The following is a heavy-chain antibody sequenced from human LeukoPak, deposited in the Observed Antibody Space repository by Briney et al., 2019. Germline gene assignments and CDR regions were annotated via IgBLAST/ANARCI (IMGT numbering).Heavy chain of an antibody. CDR2: ISGSGGST. Sequence: GGSLRLSCAASGFTFSGYAMSWVRQAPGKGLEWVSAISGSGGSTYYADSVKGRFTISRDNSKNTLYLQMNSLRAEDTAVYYCAKDRYGSGSYYGFFDYWGQGTLVTVSS. D-gene: IGHD3-10*01. V-gene: IGHV3-23*01. J-gene: IGHJ4*02. CDR3: AKDRYGSGSYYGFFDY. CDR1: GFTFSGYA.